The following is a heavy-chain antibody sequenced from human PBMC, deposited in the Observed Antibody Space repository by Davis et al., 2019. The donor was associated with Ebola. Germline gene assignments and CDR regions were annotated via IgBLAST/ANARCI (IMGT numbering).Heavy chain of an antibody. V-gene: IGHV1-3*04. J-gene: IGHJ4*02. D-gene: IGHD6-19*01. CDR2: INIGNGNT. Sequence: ASVKVSCKASGYTFTNYGITWVRQAPGQGLEWMGWINIGNGNTNYSPKFQGRVTITRDTSANTVYMELSSLRSENTAVFYCARGGSRWLYDYWGQGTLVTVSS. CDR1: GYTFTNYG. CDR3: ARGGSRWLYDY.